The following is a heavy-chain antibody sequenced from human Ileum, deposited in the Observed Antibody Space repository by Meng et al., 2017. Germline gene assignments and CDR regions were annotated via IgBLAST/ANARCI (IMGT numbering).Heavy chain of an antibody. Sequence: EAQLVECGGGLVKPGGSLRLSCVGSRSIFDSYDMTWIRQAPGKGPEWVASMGLGHSHGSYADSVIGRFTVSRDNAKASFFLQMNSLRAEDTAIYYCASDPNWSTTWGQGTLVTVSS. J-gene: IGHJ5*02. CDR1: RSIFDSYD. V-gene: IGHV3-21*02. CDR2: MGLGHSHG. CDR3: ASDPNWSTT.